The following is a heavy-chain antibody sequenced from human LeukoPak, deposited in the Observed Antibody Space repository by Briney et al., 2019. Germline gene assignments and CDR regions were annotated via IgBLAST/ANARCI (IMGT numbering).Heavy chain of an antibody. CDR1: GGSFSGYY. D-gene: IGHD2-15*01. V-gene: IGHV4-34*01. CDR3: ARDLYCSGGSCCGGAVDY. J-gene: IGHJ4*02. Sequence: SETLSLTCAVYGGSFSGYYWSWIRQPPGKGLEWIGEINHSGSTNYNPSLKSRVTISVDTSKNQFSLKLSSVTAADTAVYYCARDLYCSGGSCCGGAVDYWGQGTLVTVSS. CDR2: INHSGST.